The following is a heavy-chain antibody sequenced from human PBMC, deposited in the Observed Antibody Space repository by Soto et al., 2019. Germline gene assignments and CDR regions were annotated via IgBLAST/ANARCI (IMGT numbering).Heavy chain of an antibody. V-gene: IGHV1-2*02. J-gene: IGHJ4*02. Sequence: SVKVSCKASGYSFTGQYIHWVRQAPAQGLEWMGWINPNSGGTNYAQKFKGRVTMTRDTSTSTAYMELSRLISDDTAVYYCARESVLTGTHHFDSWGQGTRVTVSS. D-gene: IGHD1-7*01. CDR2: INPNSGGT. CDR1: GYSFTGQY. CDR3: ARESVLTGTHHFDS.